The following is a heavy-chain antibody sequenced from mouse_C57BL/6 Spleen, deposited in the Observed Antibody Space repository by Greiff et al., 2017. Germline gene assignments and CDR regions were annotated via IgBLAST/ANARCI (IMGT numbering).Heavy chain of an antibody. CDR1: GYAFSSYW. V-gene: IGHV1-80*01. D-gene: IGHD1-1*01. J-gene: IGHJ2*01. Sequence: QVQLQQSGAELVKPGASVKISCKASGYAFSSYWMNWVKQRPGKGLEWIGQIYPGDGDTNYNGKFKGKATLTADKSSSTAYMKLSSLTSEDSAVYFCARESLITTVVAPYFDDWGQGTTLTVSS. CDR2: IYPGDGDT. CDR3: ARESLITTVVAPYFDD.